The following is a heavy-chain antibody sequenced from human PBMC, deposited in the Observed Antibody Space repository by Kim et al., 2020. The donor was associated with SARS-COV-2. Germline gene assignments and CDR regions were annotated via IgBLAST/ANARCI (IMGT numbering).Heavy chain of an antibody. D-gene: IGHD3-3*01. J-gene: IGHJ3*02. CDR3: ARLERITIFGVVHPAFDI. CDR1: GYTFTGYY. V-gene: IGHV1-2*06. CDR2: INPNSGGT. Sequence: ASVKVSCKASGYTFTGYYMHWVRQAPGQGLEWMGRINPNSGGTNYAQKFQGRVTMTSDTSISTAYMELSRLRSDDTAVYYCARLERITIFGVVHPAFDIWGQGTMVTVSS.